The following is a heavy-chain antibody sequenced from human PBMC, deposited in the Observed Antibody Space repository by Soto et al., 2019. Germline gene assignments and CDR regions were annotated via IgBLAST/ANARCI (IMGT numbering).Heavy chain of an antibody. CDR3: ARPGFSGYAFDY. CDR1: VYIFATSW. CDR2: IFPADSDT. V-gene: IGHV5-51*01. D-gene: IGHD5-12*01. Sequence: GESLKISCKGSVYIFATSWIAWVRQMPGKGLEWVGIIFPADSDTRYSPSFQGQVTISADKSITTAYLQWSSLKASDTAMYYCARPGFSGYAFDYWGQGTLVTVSS. J-gene: IGHJ4*02.